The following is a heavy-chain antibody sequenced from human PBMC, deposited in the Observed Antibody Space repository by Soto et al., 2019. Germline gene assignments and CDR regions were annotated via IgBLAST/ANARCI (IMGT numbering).Heavy chain of an antibody. CDR1: GFTFSSYG. D-gene: IGHD3-16*01. Sequence: PGGSLRLSCAASGFTFSSYGMHWVRQAPGKGLEWVAVISYDGSNKYYADSVKGRFTISRDNSKNTLYLQMNSLRAEDTAVYYCGNVFVKVVSRYGYVSSYLVMLVWGQGTTVTVSS. J-gene: IGHJ6*02. CDR2: ISYDGSNK. CDR3: GNVFVKVVSRYGYVSSYLVMLV. V-gene: IGHV3-30*18.